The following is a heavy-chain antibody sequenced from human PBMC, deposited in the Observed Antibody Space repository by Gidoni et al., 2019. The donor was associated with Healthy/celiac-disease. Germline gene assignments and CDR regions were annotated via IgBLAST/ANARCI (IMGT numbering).Heavy chain of an antibody. CDR3: ARAGPLYNWNYDY. CDR2: INSDGSST. D-gene: IGHD1-7*01. Sequence: EVQLVESGGGLVQPGGSLRLSCAASGFTFSSYWMHWVRQAPGKGLVWVSRINSDGSSTSYADSVKGRFTISRDNAKNTLYLQMNSLRAEDTAAYYCARAGPLYNWNYDYWGQGTLVTVSS. V-gene: IGHV3-74*01. CDR1: GFTFSSYW. J-gene: IGHJ4*02.